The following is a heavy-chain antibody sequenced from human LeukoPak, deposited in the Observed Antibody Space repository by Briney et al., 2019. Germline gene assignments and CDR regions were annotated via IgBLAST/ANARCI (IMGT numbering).Heavy chain of an antibody. CDR2: ISGGGSAT. Sequence: PGGSLRLSCAASGFTFSSYWMHWVRQAPGKGLVWISRISGGGSATSYADSVKGRFTISRDNAQNTLYLQMNSLRPEDTAVYYCASGVLAAMVPDYWGRGILVTVSS. V-gene: IGHV3-74*01. CDR1: GFTFSSYW. D-gene: IGHD5-18*01. J-gene: IGHJ4*02. CDR3: ASGVLAAMVPDY.